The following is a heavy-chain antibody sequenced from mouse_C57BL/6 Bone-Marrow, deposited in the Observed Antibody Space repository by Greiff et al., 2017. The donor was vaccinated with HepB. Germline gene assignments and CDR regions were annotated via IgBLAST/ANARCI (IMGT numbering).Heavy chain of an antibody. V-gene: IGHV1-81*01. Sequence: QVQLQQSGAELARPGASVKLSCKASGYTFTSYGISWVKQRTGQGLEWIGEIYPRRGNTYYNEKFKGKATLTADKSSSTAYMELRSLTSEDSAVYFCASFTTVVADYFDYWGQGTTLTVSS. CDR2: IYPRRGNT. CDR1: GYTFTSYG. CDR3: ASFTTVVADYFDY. J-gene: IGHJ2*01. D-gene: IGHD1-1*01.